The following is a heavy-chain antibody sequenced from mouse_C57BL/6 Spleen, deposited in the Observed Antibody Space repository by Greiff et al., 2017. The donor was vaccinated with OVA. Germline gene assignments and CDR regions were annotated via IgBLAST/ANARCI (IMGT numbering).Heavy chain of an antibody. V-gene: IGHV1-82*01. CDR3: ATHYYGSSYGYFDV. CDR1: GYAFSSSW. Sequence: QLQQSGPELVKPGASVKISCKASGYAFSSSWMNWVKQRPGKGLEWIGRIYPGDGDTNYNGKFKGKATLTADKSSSTAYMQLSSLTSEDSAVYFCATHYYGSSYGYFDVWGTGTTVTVSS. D-gene: IGHD1-1*01. CDR2: IYPGDGDT. J-gene: IGHJ1*03.